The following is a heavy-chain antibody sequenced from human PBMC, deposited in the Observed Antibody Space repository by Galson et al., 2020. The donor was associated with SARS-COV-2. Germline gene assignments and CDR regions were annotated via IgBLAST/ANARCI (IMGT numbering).Heavy chain of an antibody. J-gene: IGHJ4*02. V-gene: IGHV3-72*01. Sequence: GGSLRLSCIASGFSFNDHFMDWVRQAPGKGLEWVARIRNKASSYTTEYAASVGGRFTISRDDSKNSVHLQANSLKTEDTAVYYCTRDWSGAGDYWGQGTLGTVSA. CDR1: GFSFNDHF. CDR2: IRNKASSYTT. CDR3: TRDWSGAGDY. D-gene: IGHD3-10*01.